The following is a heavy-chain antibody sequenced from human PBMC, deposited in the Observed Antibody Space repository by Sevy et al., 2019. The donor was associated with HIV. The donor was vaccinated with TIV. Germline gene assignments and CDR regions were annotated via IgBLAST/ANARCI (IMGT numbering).Heavy chain of an antibody. CDR1: GFTFSSYW. D-gene: IGHD3-22*01. CDR2: IKQAGSEK. CDR3: AKDYYDSSGYYYPPTYYFDY. V-gene: IGHV3-7*01. J-gene: IGHJ4*02. Sequence: GGSLRLSCAASGFTFSSYWMSWVRQAPGKGLEWVANIKQAGSEKYYVDSVKGRFTISRDNAKNSLYLQMNSLRAEDTAVYYCAKDYYDSSGYYYPPTYYFDYWGQGTLVTVSS.